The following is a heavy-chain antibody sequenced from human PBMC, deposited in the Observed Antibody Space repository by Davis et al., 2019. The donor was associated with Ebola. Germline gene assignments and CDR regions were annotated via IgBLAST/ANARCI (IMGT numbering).Heavy chain of an antibody. V-gene: IGHV6-1*01. CDR3: ARFQYSSSYFYYFGLDV. CDR1: GDSVSSNSAT. CDR2: TYYRSRWDS. D-gene: IGHD6-19*01. J-gene: IGHJ6*04. Sequence: SQTLSLTCVISGDSVSSNSATWNWIRQSPSRGLEWLGRTYYRSRWDSDYAASVKSRITIKPDTSRNQFSLQLNSVTPEDTAVYYCARFQYSSSYFYYFGLDVWGKGTTVTVSA.